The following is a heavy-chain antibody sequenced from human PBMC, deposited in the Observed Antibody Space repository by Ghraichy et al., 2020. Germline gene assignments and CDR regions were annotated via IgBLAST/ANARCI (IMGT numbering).Heavy chain of an antibody. D-gene: IGHD2-2*01. CDR3: ARRCSSTSCSHGAFDI. CDR2: IYSDGRT. Sequence: WGSLRLSCAASGFTVSSTYMSWVRQAPGKGLDWVSVIYSDGRTYYGDSVKGRFSISRDNSQNIVFLQMNSLGPEDTAVYYCARRCSSTSCSHGAFDIWGQGTMVTVSS. J-gene: IGHJ3*02. V-gene: IGHV3-66*04. CDR1: GFTVSSTY.